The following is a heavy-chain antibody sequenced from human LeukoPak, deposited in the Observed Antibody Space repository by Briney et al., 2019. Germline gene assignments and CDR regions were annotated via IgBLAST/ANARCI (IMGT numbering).Heavy chain of an antibody. J-gene: IGHJ6*03. Sequence: VASVKVSCKASGYTFTGYYMHWVRQAPGQGLEWMGWINPNSGGTNYAQKFQGRVTMTRDTSISTAYMEPTRLRSDDTAVYYCARWLQYSYYYYMDVWGKGTTVTVSS. D-gene: IGHD5-24*01. V-gene: IGHV1-2*02. CDR2: INPNSGGT. CDR3: ARWLQYSYYYYMDV. CDR1: GYTFTGYY.